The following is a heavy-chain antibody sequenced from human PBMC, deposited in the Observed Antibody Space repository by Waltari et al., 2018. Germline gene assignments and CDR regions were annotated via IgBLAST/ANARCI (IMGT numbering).Heavy chain of an antibody. CDR2: MNPNSGNT. CDR1: GYTFTSYD. CDR3: ATTLRCGGDCPSYFDY. J-gene: IGHJ4*02. V-gene: IGHV1-8*03. Sequence: QVQLVQSGAEVKKPGASVKVSCKASGYTFTSYDINWVRQATGQGLEWMGWMNPNSGNTGYAQKFQGRVTITRNTSISTAYMELSSLRSEDTAVYYCATTLRCGGDCPSYFDYWGQGTLVTVSS. D-gene: IGHD2-21*01.